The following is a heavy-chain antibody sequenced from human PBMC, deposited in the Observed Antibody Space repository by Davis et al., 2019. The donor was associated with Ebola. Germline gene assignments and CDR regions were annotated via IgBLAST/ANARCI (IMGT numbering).Heavy chain of an antibody. V-gene: IGHV4-39*01. Sequence: PSETLSLTCTVSGGSISSSSYYWGWIRQPPGKGLEWIGSIYYSGSTYYNPSLKSRVTISVDTSKNQFSLKLSSVTAADTAEYYCARGPPFGVRGVNLDYWGQGTLVTVSS. CDR2: IYYSGST. CDR1: GGSISSSSYY. D-gene: IGHD3-10*01. J-gene: IGHJ4*02. CDR3: ARGPPFGVRGVNLDY.